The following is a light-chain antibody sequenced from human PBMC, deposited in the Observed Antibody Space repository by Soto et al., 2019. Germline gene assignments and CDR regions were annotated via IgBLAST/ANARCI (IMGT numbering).Light chain of an antibody. CDR3: QQYGFSPIS. Sequence: EIVMTQSPATLSVSPGERATLSCRASQSVSIDLAWYQQTPGQAPRLLIYGASTRATGIPVRFSGSGSGPEYTLTITRLEPEDFAVYSCQQYGFSPISFGQGTRLE. CDR1: QSVSID. CDR2: GAS. V-gene: IGKV3-15*01. J-gene: IGKJ5*01.